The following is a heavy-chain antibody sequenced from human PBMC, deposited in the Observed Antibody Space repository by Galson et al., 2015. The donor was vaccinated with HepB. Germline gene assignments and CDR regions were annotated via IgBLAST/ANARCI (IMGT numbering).Heavy chain of an antibody. CDR1: EFIFSDFT. V-gene: IGHV3-21*01. J-gene: IGHJ4*02. CDR2: ISSSGYYT. Sequence: SLRLSCAGSEFIFSDFTMNWVRQAPGKGLEWVSSISSSGYYTDYADSVKGRFTISRDNAKNSLFLQMNSLRADDTAVYYCAKDGIMVANNPYHFHYWGQGTLVTVSS. CDR3: AKDGIMVANNPYHFHY. D-gene: IGHD2-15*01.